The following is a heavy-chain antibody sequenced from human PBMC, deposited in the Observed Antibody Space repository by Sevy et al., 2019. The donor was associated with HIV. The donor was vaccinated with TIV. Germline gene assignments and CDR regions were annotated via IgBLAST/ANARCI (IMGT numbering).Heavy chain of an antibody. CDR3: ARVMMIQLSMLGIEYYFDF. Sequence: PSETLSLICSVSGGSISSSSYYWGWVRQPPGKGLEWIGNIYYTGNTHYNPSLKSRVTISVDTSNNQFSLKLSSVTAADTAVYYCARVMMIQLSMLGIEYYFDFWGQGTPVTVSS. V-gene: IGHV4-39*01. CDR2: IYYTGNT. J-gene: IGHJ4*02. CDR1: GGSISSSSYY. D-gene: IGHD5-18*01.